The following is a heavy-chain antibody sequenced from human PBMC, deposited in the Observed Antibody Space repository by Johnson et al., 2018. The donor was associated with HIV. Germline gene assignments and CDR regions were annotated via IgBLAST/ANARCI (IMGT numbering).Heavy chain of an antibody. CDR2: ISYAGSNK. V-gene: IGHV3-30*19. CDR1: GFTFADYG. J-gene: IGHJ3*02. Sequence: QVQLVEFGGGVVQPGGSLRLSCAASGFTFADYGMHWVRQPPGKGLEWVAVISYAGSNKYYDDSERGRFTISRDNSKNTLYLQMNSLRTEDTAVYYCARVRGGTGHGAFDIWGQGTMVTVSS. CDR3: ARVRGGTGHGAFDI.